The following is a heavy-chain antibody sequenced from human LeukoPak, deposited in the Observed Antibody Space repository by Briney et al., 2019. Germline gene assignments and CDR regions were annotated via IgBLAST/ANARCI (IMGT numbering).Heavy chain of an antibody. Sequence: GGSLRLSCAASGFTFSSYWMHWVRQAPGKGLVWVSRINTDGGSTSYADSVKGRFTISRDNSKNTLYLQMNSLRAEDTAVYYCARSPQYTDAFDIWGQGTMVTVSS. CDR3: ARSPQYTDAFDI. D-gene: IGHD5-18*01. V-gene: IGHV3-74*01. CDR1: GFTFSSYW. J-gene: IGHJ3*02. CDR2: INTDGGST.